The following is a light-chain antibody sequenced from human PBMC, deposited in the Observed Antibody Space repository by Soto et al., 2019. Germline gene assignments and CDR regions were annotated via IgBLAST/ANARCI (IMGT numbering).Light chain of an antibody. CDR2: DVS. J-gene: IGLJ2*01. V-gene: IGLV2-14*01. Sequence: QSALTQPASVSGSPGQSITISCTETSSDVGGYDYVSWFQQYPGKAPKLTIYDVSKRPSGVSDRFSGSKSGNTASLTISGLQAEDEADYYCSSFTRSNTPVIFGGGTKLTVL. CDR1: SSDVGGYDY. CDR3: SSFTRSNTPVI.